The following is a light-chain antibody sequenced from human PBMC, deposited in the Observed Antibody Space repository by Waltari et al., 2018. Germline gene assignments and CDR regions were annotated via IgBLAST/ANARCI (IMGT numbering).Light chain of an antibody. J-gene: IGKJ4*01. CDR3: QQYYSTLLT. CDR2: WAS. CDR1: QSVLSSSNNKNY. Sequence: DIVMTQSPDSLAVSLGERATINCRSGQSVLSSSNNKNYLAWYQQKLGQPPKLLIYWASTRESGVPDRFNGSGSGTDFTLTISSLQAEDVAVYYCQQYYSTLLTFGGGTKVEIK. V-gene: IGKV4-1*01.